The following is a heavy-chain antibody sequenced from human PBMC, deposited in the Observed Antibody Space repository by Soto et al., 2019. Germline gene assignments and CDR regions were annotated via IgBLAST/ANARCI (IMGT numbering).Heavy chain of an antibody. CDR2: IYWDDDK. CDR1: GFSLSTSGVG. Sequence: QITLKESGPTRVKPTQTLTLTCTFSGFSLSTSGVGVGWIRQPPGKALESLAFIYWDDDKRYSPSLKSRLNIPKETSKNPVVLTMTHMDPVDTAAYYGAHRAGLQGNWDGGYFDYWGLGTLVTVSS. CDR3: AHRAGLQGNWDGGYFDY. J-gene: IGHJ4*02. D-gene: IGHD1-1*01. V-gene: IGHV2-5*02.